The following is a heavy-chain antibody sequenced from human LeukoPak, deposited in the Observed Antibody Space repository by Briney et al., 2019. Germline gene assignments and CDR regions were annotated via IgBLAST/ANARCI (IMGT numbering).Heavy chain of an antibody. J-gene: IGHJ3*02. Sequence: GGSLRLSCEASGFTFSNYNMNWVRQAPGDGLEWVSSISSSGGYIYYADSVKGRFTISRDNAKNSLYLQMNSLRDEDTAVYYCAGGASDFDIWGQGTMVTVSS. CDR2: ISSSGGYI. D-gene: IGHD1-26*01. CDR1: GFTFSNYN. V-gene: IGHV3-21*01. CDR3: AGGASDFDI.